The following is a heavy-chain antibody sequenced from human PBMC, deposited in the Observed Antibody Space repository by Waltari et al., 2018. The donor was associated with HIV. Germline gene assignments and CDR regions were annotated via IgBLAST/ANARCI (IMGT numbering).Heavy chain of an antibody. CDR3: ARCRRHTPHYYYGMDV. Sequence: QVQLVQSGAEVKKPGSSVKVSCKASGGTFSSYAISWVRQAPGQGLEWMGGIIPILGTANYEQKFQGRGTITADEATSTAYMELSSLRSEDTAVYYCARCRRHTPHYYYGMDVWGQGTTVTVSS. CDR2: IIPILGTA. V-gene: IGHV1-69*01. D-gene: IGHD1-1*01. CDR1: GGTFSSYA. J-gene: IGHJ6*02.